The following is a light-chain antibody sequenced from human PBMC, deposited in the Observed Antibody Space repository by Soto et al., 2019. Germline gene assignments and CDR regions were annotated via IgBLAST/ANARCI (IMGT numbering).Light chain of an antibody. Sequence: QSALTQPASVSGSPGQSITISCTGTSSDIGGYNYVSWFQQYPGKAPKLLIYDNNKRPSGIPDRFSGSKSGTSATLGITGLQTGDEADYYCGTWDSSLSAVVFGGGTKLTVL. CDR2: DNN. CDR3: GTWDSSLSAVV. V-gene: IGLV1-51*01. J-gene: IGLJ2*01. CDR1: SSDIGGYNY.